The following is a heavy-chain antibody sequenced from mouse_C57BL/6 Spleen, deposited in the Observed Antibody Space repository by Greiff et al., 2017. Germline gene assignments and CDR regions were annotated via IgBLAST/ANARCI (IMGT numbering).Heavy chain of an antibody. CDR1: GYTFTSYW. D-gene: IGHD1-1*01. CDR3: AVGGTTDYFDY. Sequence: VHLVESGAELVMPGASVKLSCKASGYTFTSYWMHWVKQRPGQGLEWIGEIDPSDSYTNYNQKFKGKSTLTVDKSSSTAYMQLSSLTSEDSAVYYCAVGGTTDYFDYWGQGTTRTVSS. V-gene: IGHV1-69*01. CDR2: IDPSDSYT. J-gene: IGHJ2*01.